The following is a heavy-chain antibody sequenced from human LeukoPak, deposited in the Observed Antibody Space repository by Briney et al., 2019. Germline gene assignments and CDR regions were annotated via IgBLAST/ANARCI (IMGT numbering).Heavy chain of an antibody. V-gene: IGHV4-39*01. CDR2: IYYSGST. CDR3: ARGVGYCSSTSCYGPLFDY. J-gene: IGHJ4*02. CDR1: GGSISSSSYY. D-gene: IGHD2-2*01. Sequence: SETLSLTCTVSGGSISSSSYYWGWIRQPPGKGLEWIGSIYYSGSTYYNPSLKSRVTISVDTSKNQFSLKLSSVTAADTAVYYCARGVGYCSSTSCYGPLFDYWGQGTLVTVSS.